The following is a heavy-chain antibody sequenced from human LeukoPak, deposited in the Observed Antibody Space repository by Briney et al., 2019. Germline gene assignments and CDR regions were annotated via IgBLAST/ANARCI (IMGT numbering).Heavy chain of an antibody. J-gene: IGHJ4*02. CDR1: GYSFTTYW. Sequence: GESLTISCKASGYSFTTYWIGWVRQMPGKGLEWMGIIYPGDSDTRYSPSFQGQVTISADRSISTAYLHWSSLKASDTATYYCARQGITGTNALDYWGQGTLVAVSS. CDR3: ARQGITGTNALDY. D-gene: IGHD1/OR15-1a*01. CDR2: IYPGDSDT. V-gene: IGHV5-51*01.